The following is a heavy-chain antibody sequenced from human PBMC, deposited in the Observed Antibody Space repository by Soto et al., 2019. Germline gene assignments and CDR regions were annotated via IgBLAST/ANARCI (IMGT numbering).Heavy chain of an antibody. CDR2: IFSSGAT. J-gene: IGHJ6*02. D-gene: IGHD3-16*01. Sequence: KPSETLSLTCFGSGGSISSYYWSWIRQPPGKGLEWIGYIFSSGATYYNPSLKSRLTMSLDAPQNQFSLKLNSLTDADTAVYFCARVPSPFDYYYAMDVWGQGPTVTVSS. CDR3: ARVPSPFDYYYAMDV. CDR1: GGSISSYY. V-gene: IGHV4-4*09.